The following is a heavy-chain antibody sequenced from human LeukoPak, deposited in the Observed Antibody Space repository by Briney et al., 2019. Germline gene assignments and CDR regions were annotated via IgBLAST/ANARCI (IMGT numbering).Heavy chain of an antibody. Sequence: GGSLRLSCAVSGSTLSANYMHWIRQAPGKGLEWVAVIWYDGTTKYYADSVKGRFTISRDNSKNTLDLQMNSLRAEDTAVYYCAKGEYYDDSSGYPEYWGQGTLVTVSS. D-gene: IGHD3-22*01. CDR3: AKGEYYDDSSGYPEY. CDR1: GSTLSANY. J-gene: IGHJ4*02. CDR2: IWYDGTTK. V-gene: IGHV3-30*02.